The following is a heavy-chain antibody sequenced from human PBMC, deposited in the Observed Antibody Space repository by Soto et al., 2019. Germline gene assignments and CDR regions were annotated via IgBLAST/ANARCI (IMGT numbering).Heavy chain of an antibody. CDR3: ARARQGGTIFGVVIIQEDYYYYGMDV. Sequence: ASVKVSCKASGYTFTSYDINWVRQATGQGLEWMGWMNPNNGNTGYAQKFQGRGTMTRNTSISTAYMELDSLRSEDTAVYYCARARQGGTIFGVVIIQEDYYYYGMDVWGQGTTVTVSS. J-gene: IGHJ6*02. D-gene: IGHD3-3*01. V-gene: IGHV1-8*01. CDR1: GYTFTSYD. CDR2: MNPNNGNT.